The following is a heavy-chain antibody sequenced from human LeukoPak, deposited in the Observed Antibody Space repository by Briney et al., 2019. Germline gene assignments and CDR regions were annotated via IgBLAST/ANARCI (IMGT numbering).Heavy chain of an antibody. CDR1: GGSISSYY. V-gene: IGHV4-59*12. J-gene: IGHJ4*02. CDR2: IYDSGST. CDR3: ARWGYSYGYQYYFDY. Sequence: SETLSLTCTVSGGSISSYYWSWIRQPPGKGLEWIGYIYDSGSTNYNPSLKSRVTISVDTSKNQFSLKLSSVTAADTAVYYCARWGYSYGYQYYFDYWGQGTLVTVSS. D-gene: IGHD5-18*01.